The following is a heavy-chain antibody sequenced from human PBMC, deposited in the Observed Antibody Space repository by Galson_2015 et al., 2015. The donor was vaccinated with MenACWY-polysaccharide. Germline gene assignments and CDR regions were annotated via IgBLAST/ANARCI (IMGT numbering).Heavy chain of an antibody. CDR3: ARAMDTAMVIEMLAVEI. Sequence: SLRLSCAASGFTFSSYAMHWVRQAPGKGLEWVAVISYDGSNKYYADSVKGRFTISRDNSKNTLYLQMNSLRAEDTAVYYCARAMDTAMVIEMLAVEISGQRTMVTVSS. CDR1: GFTFSSYA. D-gene: IGHD5-18*01. V-gene: IGHV3-30-3*01. CDR2: ISYDGSNK. J-gene: IGHJ3*02.